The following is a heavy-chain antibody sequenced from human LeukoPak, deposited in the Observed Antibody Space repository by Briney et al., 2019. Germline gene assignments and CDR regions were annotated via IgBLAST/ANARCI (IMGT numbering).Heavy chain of an antibody. CDR1: GYTFTGYY. V-gene: IGHV1-2*02. J-gene: IGHJ4*02. Sequence: ASVKVSCKASGYTFTGYYVHWVRQAPGQGLEWMGWINPNSGATNYAQKFQGRITMARDTSISTAYMELSRLRSDDTAVYYCARGFWYGSGSPPFDYWGQGTLVTVSS. D-gene: IGHD3-10*01. CDR2: INPNSGAT. CDR3: ARGFWYGSGSPPFDY.